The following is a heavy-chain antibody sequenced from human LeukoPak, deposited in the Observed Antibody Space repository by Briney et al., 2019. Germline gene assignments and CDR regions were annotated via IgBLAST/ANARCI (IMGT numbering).Heavy chain of an antibody. Sequence: SETLSLTCTVSGGSISSYYWSWIRQPAGKGLEWIGRVYTSGSTNYNPSLKSRVTISVDTSKNQFSLKLSSVTAADTAVYYCARDLTMVRGVIRAFDIWGQGTMVTVSS. V-gene: IGHV4-4*07. D-gene: IGHD3-10*01. CDR3: ARDLTMVRGVIRAFDI. CDR1: GGSISSYY. J-gene: IGHJ3*02. CDR2: VYTSGST.